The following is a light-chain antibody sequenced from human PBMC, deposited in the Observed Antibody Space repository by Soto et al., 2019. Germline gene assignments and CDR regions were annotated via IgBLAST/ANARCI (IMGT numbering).Light chain of an antibody. CDR2: GAS. V-gene: IGKV3-15*01. CDR1: QSVSND. Sequence: EVVMTQSPATLSLSPGERATLSCRASQSVSNDLAGYQQKPGQAPRLLIYGASTRATDIPARFSGGGSGTEFTLTISNLQSDDFGIYYCQQYNYWSPITFGPGTKVDIK. J-gene: IGKJ3*01. CDR3: QQYNYWSPIT.